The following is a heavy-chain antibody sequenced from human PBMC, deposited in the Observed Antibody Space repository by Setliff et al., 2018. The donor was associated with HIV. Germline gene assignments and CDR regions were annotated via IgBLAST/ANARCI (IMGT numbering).Heavy chain of an antibody. CDR1: GHTFTNVD. Sequence: ASVKVSCKASGHTFTNVDIHWLRRATGQGLEWMGWMNPNTGVSGYALKFQARVTMTRDTSISTAYMELSSLTSEDTAVYYCARGKGVGGVVITGGLDVWGIGATVTVSS. CDR2: MNPNTGVS. D-gene: IGHD3-10*01. V-gene: IGHV1-8*01. J-gene: IGHJ6*04. CDR3: ARGKGVGGVVITGGLDV.